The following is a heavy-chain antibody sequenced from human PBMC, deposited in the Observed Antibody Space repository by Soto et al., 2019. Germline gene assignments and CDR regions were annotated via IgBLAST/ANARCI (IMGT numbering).Heavy chain of an antibody. J-gene: IGHJ4*02. Sequence: GSLRLSCAASGFTFSSYAMHWVRQAPGKGLEWVAVISYDGSNKYYADSLKGRFTISRDNSKNTLYLQMNSLRVEDTAVYYCAKEWVYDSSGWSFDYWGQGTLVTVSS. V-gene: IGHV3-30*04. CDR2: ISYDGSNK. D-gene: IGHD3-22*01. CDR3: AKEWVYDSSGWSFDY. CDR1: GFTFSSYA.